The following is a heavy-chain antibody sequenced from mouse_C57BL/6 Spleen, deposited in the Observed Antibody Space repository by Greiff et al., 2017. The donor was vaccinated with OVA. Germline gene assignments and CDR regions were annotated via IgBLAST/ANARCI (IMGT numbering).Heavy chain of an antibody. J-gene: IGHJ3*01. Sequence: EVKLVESGGGLVQSGRSLRLSCATSGFTFSDFYMEWVRQAPGKGLEWIAASRNKANDYTTEYSASVKGRFIVSRDTSQSILYLQMNALRAEDTAIYYCARDAGGIPFAYWGQGTLVTVSA. CDR1: GFTFSDFY. CDR2: SRNKANDYTT. V-gene: IGHV7-1*01. CDR3: ARDAGGIPFAY.